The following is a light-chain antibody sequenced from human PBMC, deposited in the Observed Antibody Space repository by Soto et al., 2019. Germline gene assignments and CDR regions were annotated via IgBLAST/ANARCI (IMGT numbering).Light chain of an antibody. CDR1: TSDVGGYNY. CDR3: SSYSSSSFVL. Sequence: QSALTQPASVSGSPGQSITISCTGTTSDVGGYNYVSWYQQHPGKAPKLMIYDVSNWPSGVSNRFSGSKSGNTASLTISGLQAEDEADYYGSSYSSSSFVLFGGGTKLTVL. J-gene: IGLJ2*01. CDR2: DVS. V-gene: IGLV2-14*01.